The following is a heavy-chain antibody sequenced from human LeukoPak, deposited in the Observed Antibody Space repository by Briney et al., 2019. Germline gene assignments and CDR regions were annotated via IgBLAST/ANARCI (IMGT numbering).Heavy chain of an antibody. D-gene: IGHD6-19*01. J-gene: IGHJ4*02. Sequence: PVASVKVSCKASGYTFTSYSKYTIHWVRQAPGQRLEWMGWINAGIGETRYSQKFQGRVTFTGDTSANTVYMELNSLISEDTAVYYCARDSDTSDWAWVYWGQGTLVTVSS. CDR3: ARDSDTSDWAWVY. CDR1: GYTFTSYS. V-gene: IGHV1-3*01. CDR2: INAGIGET.